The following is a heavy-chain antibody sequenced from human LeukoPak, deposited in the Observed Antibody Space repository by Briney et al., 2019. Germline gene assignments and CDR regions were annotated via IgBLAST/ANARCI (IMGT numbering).Heavy chain of an antibody. Sequence: SVKVSCKASGYTFTGYYMHWVRQAPGQGLEWMGRIIPILDIANYAQMFQGRVSITADKSTSTAYMELSSLRSEDTAVYCCASRLVYDSRPPAFDYWGQGTLVTVSS. J-gene: IGHJ4*02. CDR1: GYTFTGYY. CDR2: IIPILDIA. V-gene: IGHV1-69*02. CDR3: ASRLVYDSRPPAFDY. D-gene: IGHD3-22*01.